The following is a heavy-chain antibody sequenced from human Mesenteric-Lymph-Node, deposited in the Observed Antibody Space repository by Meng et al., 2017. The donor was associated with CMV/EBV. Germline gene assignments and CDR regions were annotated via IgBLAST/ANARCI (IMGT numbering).Heavy chain of an antibody. CDR2: INEDGSQK. CDR3: AKQLTGSAAWWFDP. Sequence: GGSLRLSCAASGFTFTAYAIHWARQAPGKGLEWVANINEDGSQKYYADSLKGRFTISRDNAKNSLYLQVISLRAEDTALYYCAKQLTGSAAWWFDPWGQGTVVTVSS. V-gene: IGHV3-7*01. J-gene: IGHJ5*02. CDR1: GFTFTAYA. D-gene: IGHD1-1*01.